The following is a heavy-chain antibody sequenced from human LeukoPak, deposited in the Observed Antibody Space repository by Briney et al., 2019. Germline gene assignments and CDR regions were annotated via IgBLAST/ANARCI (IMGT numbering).Heavy chain of an antibody. CDR1: GGIFSSYA. Sequence: GASVKVSCTASGGIFSSYAISWVRQAPGQGLEWMGGIIPIFGTANYAQKFQGRVTITADESTSTAYMELSSLRSEDTAVYYCARDRSDYGMDVWGQGTTVTVSS. CDR2: IIPIFGTA. V-gene: IGHV1-69*01. D-gene: IGHD3-3*01. CDR3: ARDRSDYGMDV. J-gene: IGHJ6*02.